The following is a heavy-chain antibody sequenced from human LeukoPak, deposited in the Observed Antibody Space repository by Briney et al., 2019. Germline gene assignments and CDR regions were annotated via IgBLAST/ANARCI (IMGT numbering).Heavy chain of an antibody. CDR2: ILYDGSNK. CDR1: GFTFSSYG. V-gene: IGHV3-30*18. Sequence: GGSLRLSCAASGFTFSSYGMHWVRQAPGKGLEWVAVILYDGSNKYSADSVKGRFTISRDNSKNTLFLQMNSLRAEDTAVYYCAKAGYSSGWYAEYIQHWGQGTLVTVSS. J-gene: IGHJ1*01. D-gene: IGHD6-19*01. CDR3: AKAGYSSGWYAEYIQH.